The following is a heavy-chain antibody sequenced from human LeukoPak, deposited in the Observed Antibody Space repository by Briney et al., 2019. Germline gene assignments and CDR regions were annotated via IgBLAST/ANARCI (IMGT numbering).Heavy chain of an antibody. CDR1: GGSFSGYY. D-gene: IGHD3-22*01. J-gene: IGHJ6*03. CDR3: ARRLMIDYYYYYYYMDV. V-gene: IGHV4-34*01. CDR2: INHSGST. Sequence: SETLSLTCAVYGGSFSGYYWSWIRQPPGKGLEWIGEINHSGSTNYNPSLKSRVTISIDTSKNQFSLKLSSVTAADTAVYYCARRLMIDYYYYYYYMDVWGRGSTVTISS.